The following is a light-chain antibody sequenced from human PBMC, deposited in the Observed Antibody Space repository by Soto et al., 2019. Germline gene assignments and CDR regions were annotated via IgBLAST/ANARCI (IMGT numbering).Light chain of an antibody. CDR2: SNN. Sequence: QSVLTQPPSASGTPGQRVTISCSGSSSNIGSNTINWYQQLPGTAPKLLIYSNNERPSGVPDRFSGSKSGTSASLAISGLQSEDEADYHCAACDDSLNGWVFGGGTKVTVL. V-gene: IGLV1-44*01. CDR1: SSNIGSNT. CDR3: AACDDSLNGWV. J-gene: IGLJ3*02.